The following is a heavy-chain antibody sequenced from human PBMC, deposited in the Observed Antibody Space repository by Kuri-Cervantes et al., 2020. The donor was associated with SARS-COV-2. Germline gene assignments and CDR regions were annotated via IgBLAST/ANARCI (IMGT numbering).Heavy chain of an antibody. J-gene: IGHJ6*02. Sequence: KVSCKGSGYSFTSYWIGWVRQMPGKGLDWMGIIYPGDSDTRYSPSFQGQVTISADKSISTAYLQWSSLKASDTAMYYCARLLGYCSSTSCYEAYYYGMDVWGQGTTVTVSS. CDR1: GYSFTSYW. CDR3: ARLLGYCSSTSCYEAYYYGMDV. CDR2: IYPGDSDT. V-gene: IGHV5-51*01. D-gene: IGHD2-2*01.